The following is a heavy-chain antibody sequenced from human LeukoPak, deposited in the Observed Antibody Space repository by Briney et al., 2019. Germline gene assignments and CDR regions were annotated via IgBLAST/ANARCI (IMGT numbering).Heavy chain of an antibody. CDR3: AREAAYYFDY. CDR1: GFTFSNYE. CDR2: ISRSGSTI. J-gene: IGHJ4*02. V-gene: IGHV3-48*03. Sequence: GGSLRLSCAASGFTFSNYEMNWVRQAPGKGLEWVSYISRSGSTIYYADSVKGRFTISRDNVKNSLYLQMNSLRAEDTAVYYCAREAAYYFDYWGQRTLVTVSS.